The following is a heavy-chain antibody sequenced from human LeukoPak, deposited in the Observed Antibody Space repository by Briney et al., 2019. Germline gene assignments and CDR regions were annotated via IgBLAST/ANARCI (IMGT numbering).Heavy chain of an antibody. J-gene: IGHJ6*03. D-gene: IGHD6-19*01. V-gene: IGHV3-21*01. CDR1: GFTFNTYN. CDR2: ISSSSTYI. Sequence: PGGSLRLSCAASGFTFNTYNMNWVRQAPGKGLEWVSSISSSSTYIYYADSVKGRFTISRDNAKNSLYLQMNSLRAEDTAVYYCARGWGSGWFYYYYYHYMDVWGKGTTVTISS. CDR3: ARGWGSGWFYYYYYHYMDV.